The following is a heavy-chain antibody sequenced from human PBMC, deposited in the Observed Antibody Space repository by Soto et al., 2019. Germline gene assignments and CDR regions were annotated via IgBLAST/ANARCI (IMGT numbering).Heavy chain of an antibody. Sequence: QVQLVESGGGVVQPGRTLRLSCAASGFTFSSYAMHWVRQAPGEGLEWVAVISYDGSNKYYADSVKGRFTISRDNSKNTMYLQMNSLRAEDTAVYSCARDYDSSGYFAKWGQGTLVTVSS. V-gene: IGHV3-30-3*01. D-gene: IGHD3-22*01. CDR2: ISYDGSNK. CDR3: ARDYDSSGYFAK. J-gene: IGHJ4*02. CDR1: GFTFSSYA.